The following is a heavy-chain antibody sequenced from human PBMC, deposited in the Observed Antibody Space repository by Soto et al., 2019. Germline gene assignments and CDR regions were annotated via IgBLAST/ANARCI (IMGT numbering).Heavy chain of an antibody. CDR3: ARALGVYCGGDCALDY. CDR1: GFTFSSYG. Sequence: QVQLVESGGGVVQPGRSLRLSCAASGFTFSSYGMHWVRQAPGKGLEWVAVIWYDGSNKYYADSVKGRFTISRDNSKNPLYLQMNSLRAEATAVYYCARALGVYCGGDCALDYWGQGTLVTVSS. CDR2: IWYDGSNK. D-gene: IGHD2-21*02. V-gene: IGHV3-33*01. J-gene: IGHJ4*02.